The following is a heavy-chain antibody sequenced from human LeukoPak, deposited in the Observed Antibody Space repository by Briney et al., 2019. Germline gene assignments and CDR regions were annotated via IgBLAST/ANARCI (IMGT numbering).Heavy chain of an antibody. CDR1: GGSISSYY. J-gene: IGHJ4*02. D-gene: IGHD2-15*01. V-gene: IGHV4-59*01. CDR3: ARVQAYCSGGSCQRYFDY. CDR2: IYYSGST. Sequence: PSETLSLTCTVSGGSISSYYWSWTRQPPGKGLEWIGYIYYSGSTNYNPSLKGRVTISVDTSKNQFSLKLSSVTAADTAVYYCARVQAYCSGGSCQRYFDYWGQGTLVTVSS.